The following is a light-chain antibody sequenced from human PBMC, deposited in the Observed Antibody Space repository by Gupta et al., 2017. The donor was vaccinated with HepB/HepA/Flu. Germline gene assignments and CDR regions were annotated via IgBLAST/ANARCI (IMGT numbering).Light chain of an antibody. CDR3: AAWDDSLNAYVV. CDR1: SSNIGSNT. Sequence: ASGTPGQRVTISCSGSSSNIGSNTVNWYQQLPGTAPKLLIYSNNQRPSGVPDRFSGSKSGTSASLAISGLQSEDEADYYCAAWDDSLNAYVVFGGGIKLTVL. V-gene: IGLV1-44*01. J-gene: IGLJ2*01. CDR2: SNN.